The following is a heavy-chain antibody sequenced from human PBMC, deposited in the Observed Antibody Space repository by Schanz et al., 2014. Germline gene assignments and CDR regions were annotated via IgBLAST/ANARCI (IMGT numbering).Heavy chain of an antibody. D-gene: IGHD3-9*01. CDR3: AKQIHYDILTVTRN. Sequence: QVQLLQFGGGVVQPGRSLRLSCSASGFTFSSYAMHWVRQASGKGLEYVSAITRSGGGTYYSDSVKGRFTMSRDNSKNTLYLQMNSLRAEDTAVYYCAKQIHYDILTVTRNWGQGTLVTVSS. V-gene: IGHV3-64*04. CDR1: GFTFSSYA. J-gene: IGHJ4*02. CDR2: ITRSGGGT.